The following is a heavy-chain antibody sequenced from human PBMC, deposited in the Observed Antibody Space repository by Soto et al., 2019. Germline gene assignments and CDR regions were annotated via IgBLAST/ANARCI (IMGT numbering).Heavy chain of an antibody. CDR3: ARVDEITDIVATIADD. Sequence: ASVKVSCKASGYTFTSYGISWVRQAPGQGLEWMGWISAYNGNTNYAQKLQGRVTMTTDTSTSTAYMELRSLRSDDTAVYYCARVDEITDIVATIADDWGQGTLVTVSS. CDR1: GYTFTSYG. CDR2: ISAYNGNT. J-gene: IGHJ4*02. V-gene: IGHV1-18*01. D-gene: IGHD5-12*01.